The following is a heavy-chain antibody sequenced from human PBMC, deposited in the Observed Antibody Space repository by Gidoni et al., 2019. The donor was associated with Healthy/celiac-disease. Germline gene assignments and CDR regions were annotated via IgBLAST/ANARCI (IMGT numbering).Heavy chain of an antibody. V-gene: IGHV4-59*02. CDR2: IYYSGST. Sequence: QVQLQESGPGLVKPSETLSLPGTASGGPVSSYYWRWIRQPPGKGLEWIGYIYYSGSTNYNPSLKSRVTISVDTSKNQFSLKLSSVTAADTAVYYCARGSMIVVEIGAFDIWGQGTMVTVSS. J-gene: IGHJ3*02. CDR3: ARGSMIVVEIGAFDI. D-gene: IGHD3-22*01. CDR1: GGPVSSYY.